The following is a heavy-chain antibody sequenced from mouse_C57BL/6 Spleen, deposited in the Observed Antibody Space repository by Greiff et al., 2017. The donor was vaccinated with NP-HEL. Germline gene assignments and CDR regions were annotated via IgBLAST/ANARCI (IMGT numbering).Heavy chain of an antibody. CDR3: AREHYFDY. J-gene: IGHJ2*01. V-gene: IGHV1-54*01. Sequence: QVQLKESGAELVRPGTSVKVSCKASGYAFTNYLIEWVKQRPGQGLEWIGVINPGSGGTNYNEKFKGKATLTADKSSSTAYMQLSSLTSEDSAVYFCAREHYFDYWGQGTTLTVSS. CDR1: GYAFTNYL. CDR2: INPGSGGT.